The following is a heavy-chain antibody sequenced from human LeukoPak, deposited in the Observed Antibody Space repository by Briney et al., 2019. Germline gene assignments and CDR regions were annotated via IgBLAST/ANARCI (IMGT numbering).Heavy chain of an antibody. D-gene: IGHD5-12*01. CDR2: ISPNGGST. V-gene: IGHV1-46*01. Sequence: WASVKVSCKASGYILTSYYMHWVRQAPGQGLEWMGIISPNGGSTTYAQKFQGRVIMTRDTSTSTVYMELSSLRSEDTAVYYCARAPLYSGYDLTIDFWGQGSLVTVSS. J-gene: IGHJ4*02. CDR3: ARAPLYSGYDLTIDF. CDR1: GYILTSYY.